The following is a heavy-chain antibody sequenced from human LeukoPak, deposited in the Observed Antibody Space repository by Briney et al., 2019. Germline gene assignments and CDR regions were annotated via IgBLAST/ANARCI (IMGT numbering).Heavy chain of an antibody. D-gene: IGHD1-14*01. V-gene: IGHV4-30-2*01. Sequence: SETLSLTCTVSGGSISSGGYYWSWIRQPPGKGLEWIGYIYHSGSTYYNPSLKSRVTISVDRSKNQFSLKLSSVTAADTAVYYCASGSWGSNRDYWGQGTLVTVSS. CDR1: GGSISSGGYY. CDR3: ASGSWGSNRDY. J-gene: IGHJ4*02. CDR2: IYHSGST.